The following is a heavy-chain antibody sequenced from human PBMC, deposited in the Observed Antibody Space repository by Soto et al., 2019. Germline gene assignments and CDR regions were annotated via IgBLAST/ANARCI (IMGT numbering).Heavy chain of an antibody. V-gene: IGHV3-30-3*01. CDR3: ARDWVYGSY. J-gene: IGHJ4*02. Sequence: GGSLKLSCAASGFTFSSYAMHWVRQAPGKGLEWVAVISYDGSNKYYADSVKGRFTISRDNSKNTLYLQMNSLRAEDTAVYYCARDWVYGSYWGQGTLVTVSS. CDR2: ISYDGSNK. D-gene: IGHD3-10*01. CDR1: GFTFSSYA.